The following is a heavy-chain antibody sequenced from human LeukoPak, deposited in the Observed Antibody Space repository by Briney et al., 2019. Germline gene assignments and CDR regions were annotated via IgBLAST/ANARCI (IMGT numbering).Heavy chain of an antibody. D-gene: IGHD2-2*01. CDR1: GFTVSSNY. V-gene: IGHV3-53*05. CDR2: IYSGGST. Sequence: GGSLRLSCAASGFTVSSNYMSWVRQAPGKGLEWVSVIYSGGSTYYADSVKGRFTISRDNSKNTLYLQMNSLRAEDTAVYYCAKDFRPIVVVPAAMLSVGYWGQGTLVTVSS. CDR3: AKDFRPIVVVPAAMLSVGY. J-gene: IGHJ4*02.